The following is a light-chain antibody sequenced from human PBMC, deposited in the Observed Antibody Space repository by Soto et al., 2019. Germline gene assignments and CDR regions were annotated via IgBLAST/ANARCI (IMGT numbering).Light chain of an antibody. J-gene: IGLJ1*01. CDR1: SSNIGRNT. V-gene: IGLV1-44*01. CDR2: GDT. CDR3: AAWDDSLNGGYV. Sequence: QSVLTQPPSASGTPGQRVNISCSGTSSNIGRNTVSWFQQFPGTAPKLLISGDTQRPSGVPDRFSGSKSGTSASLAISGLQSEDEADYYCAAWDDSLNGGYVFGTGTKVTVL.